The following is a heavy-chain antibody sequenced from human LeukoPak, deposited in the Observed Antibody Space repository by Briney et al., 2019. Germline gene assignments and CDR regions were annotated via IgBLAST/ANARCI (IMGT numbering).Heavy chain of an antibody. CDR1: GFTFSSYA. J-gene: IGHJ4*02. D-gene: IGHD1-26*01. CDR2: ISSSGSTI. Sequence: GGSLRLSCAASGFTFSSYAMSWVRQAPGKGLEWVSYISSSGSTIYYADSVKGRFTISRDNAKNSLYLQMNSLRAEDTAVYYCARGGRIVGATTGNDYWGQGTLVTVSS. CDR3: ARGGRIVGATTGNDY. V-gene: IGHV3-48*04.